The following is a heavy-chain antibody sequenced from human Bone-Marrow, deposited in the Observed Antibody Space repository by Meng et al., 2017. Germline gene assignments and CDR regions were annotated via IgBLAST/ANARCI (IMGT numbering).Heavy chain of an antibody. CDR3: AKGAGRIASTGKRYFDY. J-gene: IGHJ4*02. CDR1: GFIFNSYA. D-gene: IGHD6-13*01. Sequence: GESLKISCTGSGFIFNSYAMGWVRQAPGKGLEWVSVIGANGGSTSYADSVKSRFTISRDNSKNTIYLQMSSLRANDTAVHYCAKGAGRIASTGKRYFDYWGLGTLVTVSS. V-gene: IGHV3-23*01. CDR2: IGANGGST.